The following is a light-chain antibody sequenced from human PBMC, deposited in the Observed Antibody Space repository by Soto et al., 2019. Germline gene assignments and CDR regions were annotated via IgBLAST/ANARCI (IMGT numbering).Light chain of an antibody. V-gene: IGLV2-23*01. CDR3: SSYAGSRTYGV. Sequence: QYVLTQPASVSGSPGQSITISCTGSSSDMGSYNLVSWYQKEPGKAPKLVIYEAYKRPSGVSARFSGSKSGNTASLTNSGLQGEDEADYYCSSYAGSRTYGVFGGGPKHTV. CDR2: EAY. J-gene: IGLJ2*01. CDR1: SSDMGSYNL.